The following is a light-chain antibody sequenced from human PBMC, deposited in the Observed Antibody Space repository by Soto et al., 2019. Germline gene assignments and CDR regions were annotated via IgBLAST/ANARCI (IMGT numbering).Light chain of an antibody. J-gene: IGKJ4*01. CDR3: QQYNNWPL. CDR2: GAS. V-gene: IGKV3-15*01. CDR1: QSVSSN. Sequence: EIVMTQSPATLSVSPGERATLSCRASQSVSSNLAWYQQKPGQAPRPLIYGASTRATGIPARFSGSGSGTEFTLTISSLQSEDFAVYYCQQYNNWPLFGGGTKV.